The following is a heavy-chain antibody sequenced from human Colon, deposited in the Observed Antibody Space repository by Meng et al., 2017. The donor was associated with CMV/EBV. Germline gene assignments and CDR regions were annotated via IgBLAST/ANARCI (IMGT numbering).Heavy chain of an antibody. CDR1: GGSFTSNSYF. V-gene: IGHV4-39*07. J-gene: IGHJ4*02. CDR3: ARVVLNFFDY. Sequence: QLHLEEPGPGLVKPSVTLSLTCTVSGGSFTSNSYFWGWIRQPPGKGLEYIGSIYNSGSAYYNPSLKSRVTISLDTSKNQFSLKLSSVTAADTAMYYCARVVLNFFDYWGQGTLVTVSS. D-gene: IGHD3-10*02. CDR2: IYNSGSA.